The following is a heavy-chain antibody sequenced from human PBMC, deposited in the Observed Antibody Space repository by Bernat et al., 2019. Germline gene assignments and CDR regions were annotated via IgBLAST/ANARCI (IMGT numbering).Heavy chain of an antibody. CDR2: INPNRGGT. D-gene: IGHD3-22*01. CDR3: ARVVGPRPGLIDY. Sequence: QVQLVQSGAEVKKPGASVKVSCKASGYTFTGYYMHWVRQAPGQGLEWMGWINPNRGGTNYAQKFQGRVTMTRDTSISTAYMELSRLRSDDTAVYYCARVVGPRPGLIDYWGQGTLVTVSS. V-gene: IGHV1-2*02. J-gene: IGHJ4*02. CDR1: GYTFTGYY.